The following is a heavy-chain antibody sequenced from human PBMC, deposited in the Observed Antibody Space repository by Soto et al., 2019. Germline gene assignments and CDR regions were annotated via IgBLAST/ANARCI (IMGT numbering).Heavy chain of an antibody. D-gene: IGHD3-10*01. J-gene: IGHJ1*01. CDR3: ARGRGGGSGAFQH. Sequence: EVQLVESGGGLVQPGGSLRLSCAASGFTFSSYWMHWVRRVPGKGLVWVSRINSDGSSTSYADSVKGRFTISRDNAKNTLYLQMSSLTAEDTAVYYCARGRGGGSGAFQHWGQGTLVTVSS. CDR1: GFTFSSYW. V-gene: IGHV3-74*01. CDR2: INSDGSST.